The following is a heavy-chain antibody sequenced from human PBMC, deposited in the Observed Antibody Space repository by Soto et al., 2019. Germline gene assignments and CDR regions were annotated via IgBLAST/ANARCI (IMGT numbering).Heavy chain of an antibody. CDR1: GGSISSGGYY. D-gene: IGHD3-22*01. J-gene: IGHJ4*02. V-gene: IGHV4-31*03. CDR3: ARDCDYYDSSGCFDY. Sequence: PSETLSLTCTVSGGSISSGGYYWSWIRQHPGKGLEWIGYIYYSGSTYYNPSLKSRVTISVDTSKNQFSLKLSSVTAADTAVYYCARDCDYYDSSGCFDYWGQGTLVTVSS. CDR2: IYYSGST.